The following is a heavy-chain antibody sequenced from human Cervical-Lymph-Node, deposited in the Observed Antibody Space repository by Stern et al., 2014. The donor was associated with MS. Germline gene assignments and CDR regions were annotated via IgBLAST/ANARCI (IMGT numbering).Heavy chain of an antibody. V-gene: IGHV1-69*01. CDR1: GGTFNTNV. CDR3: ARAAYSTSSYNY. D-gene: IGHD6-6*01. J-gene: IGHJ4*02. CDR2: IIPIFGTA. Sequence: VQLEESEAEVKKPGSSVKVSCKASGGTFNTNVISWVRQAPGQGLEWMGGIIPIFGTALYAQKFQGRVTITANESTRAVYMELSSLRSEDTAVYYCARAAYSTSSYNYWGQGTLVIVSS.